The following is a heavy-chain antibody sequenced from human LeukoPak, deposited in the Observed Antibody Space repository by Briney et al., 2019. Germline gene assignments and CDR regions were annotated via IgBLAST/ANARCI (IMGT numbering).Heavy chain of an antibody. D-gene: IGHD2-2*02. CDR1: GFNFNNYW. CDR3: AGHSFDTVDAFDV. CDR2: IYPGDYDT. J-gene: IGHJ3*01. V-gene: IGHV5-51*01. Sequence: GESLKISCEASGFNFNNYWVGWVRQMPGKGLEWMGIIYPGDYDTRYSSSFQGHVTISVDKSISTAYLQWRSLRASDTAMYFCAGHSFDTVDAFDVWGQGTIVTVSA.